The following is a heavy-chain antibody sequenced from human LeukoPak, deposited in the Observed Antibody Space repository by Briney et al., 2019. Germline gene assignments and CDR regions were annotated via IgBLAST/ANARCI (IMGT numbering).Heavy chain of an antibody. Sequence: GASVRVSCKVSGYSLTELSMDWVRQAPGKGLEWMGGFDPEDGETLYAQKLQGRVTLTEDTSTDTAYMELSSLRSEDTAVYFCATSFMVRGSLDYWGQGTLVTVSS. V-gene: IGHV1-24*01. D-gene: IGHD3-10*01. CDR3: ATSFMVRGSLDY. J-gene: IGHJ4*02. CDR1: GYSLTELS. CDR2: FDPEDGET.